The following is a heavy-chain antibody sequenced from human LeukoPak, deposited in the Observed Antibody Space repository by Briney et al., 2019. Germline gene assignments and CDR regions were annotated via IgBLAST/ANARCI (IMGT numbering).Heavy chain of an antibody. CDR2: ISSSSSYI. Sequence: GGSLRLSCVASGFTFSSYSMNWVRQAPGKGLEWVSSISSSSSYIYYADSVKGRFTISRDNAKNSLYLQMNSLRAEDTAVYYCARAIAAWYYGMDVWGQGTTVTVSS. J-gene: IGHJ6*02. CDR1: GFTFSSYS. D-gene: IGHD6-6*01. CDR3: ARAIAAWYYGMDV. V-gene: IGHV3-21*01.